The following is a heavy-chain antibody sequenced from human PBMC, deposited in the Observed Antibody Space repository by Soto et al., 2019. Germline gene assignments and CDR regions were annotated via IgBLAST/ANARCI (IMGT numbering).Heavy chain of an antibody. CDR2: LYYTGTT. J-gene: IGHJ6*02. CDR1: GDSVSSGSYY. CDR3: ARTFCSTTSCQAHGMDV. V-gene: IGHV4-61*01. D-gene: IGHD2-2*01. Sequence: QVQLQESGPGLVKPSETLSLTCTVSGDSVSSGSYYWTWIRQPPGKGLEWIGYLYYTGTTNYNPSLKSRGTMSLDTSSNQFPLRLSSVTAADTAVYFCARTFCSTTSCQAHGMDVWGQGTSVTVSS.